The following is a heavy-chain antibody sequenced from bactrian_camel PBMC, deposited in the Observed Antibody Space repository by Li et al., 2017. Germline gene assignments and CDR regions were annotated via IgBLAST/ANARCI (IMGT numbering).Heavy chain of an antibody. J-gene: IGHJ4*01. CDR2: LERDGNE. V-gene: IGHV3S9*01. D-gene: IGHD3*01. Sequence: HVQLVESGGGLVQPGGSLRLSCAVSGDTSGTVCMAWFRQFPGKWREGIAHLERDGNEAYADSVKGRVTISRDHSKNTVYLQMNNLKSGDTALYYCVTAVYDYWGQGTQVTVS. CDR1: GDTSGTVC. CDR3: VTAVYDY.